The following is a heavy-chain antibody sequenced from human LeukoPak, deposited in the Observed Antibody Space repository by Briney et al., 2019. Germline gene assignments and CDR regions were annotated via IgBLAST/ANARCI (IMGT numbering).Heavy chain of an antibody. D-gene: IGHD1-14*01. CDR3: ARVVGRNWYLDL. CDR1: GFTFSSYD. V-gene: IGHV3-23*01. J-gene: IGHJ2*01. Sequence: GGSLRLSCGASGFTFSSYDMTWVRQAPGKGREWVSGIYGRGGTTYYADSVKGRFIVSRDNSKNSLSLQMNSLRAEDTAVYYCARVVGRNWYLDLWGRGTHVTVSS. CDR2: IYGRGGTT.